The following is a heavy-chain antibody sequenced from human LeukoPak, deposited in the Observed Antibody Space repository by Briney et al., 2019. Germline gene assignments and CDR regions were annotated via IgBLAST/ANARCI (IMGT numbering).Heavy chain of an antibody. Sequence: SETLSLTCAVYGGSFSGYYWSWIRQPPGKGLEWIGEINHSGSTNYNPSLKSRVTISVDTSKNQFSLKLSSVTAADTAVYYCARERGDHYGLKLDYWGQGTLVTVSS. CDR1: GGSFSGYY. J-gene: IGHJ4*02. D-gene: IGHD4-17*01. CDR3: ARERGDHYGLKLDY. V-gene: IGHV4-34*01. CDR2: INHSGST.